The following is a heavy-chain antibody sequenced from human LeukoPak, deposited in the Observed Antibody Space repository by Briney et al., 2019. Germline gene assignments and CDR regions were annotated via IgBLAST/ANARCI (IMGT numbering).Heavy chain of an antibody. Sequence: SCKASGYTFTGYYMHWVRQAPGKGLEWVSSIGSSSSYIYYADSVKGRFTTSRDNAKNSLYLQMNSLRAEDTAVYYCAREWGIAAAYYMDVWGKGTTVTISS. CDR2: IGSSSSYI. CDR1: GYTFTGYY. J-gene: IGHJ6*03. CDR3: AREWGIAAAYYMDV. D-gene: IGHD6-13*01. V-gene: IGHV3-21*01.